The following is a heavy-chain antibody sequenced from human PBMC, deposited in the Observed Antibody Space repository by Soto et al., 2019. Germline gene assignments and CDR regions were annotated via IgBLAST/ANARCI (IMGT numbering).Heavy chain of an antibody. J-gene: IGHJ4*02. Sequence: QLQLQESGPELVKPSETLSLTCTVSGDSISITSYYWGWVRQPPGKGLEWIGSIHYSGSTHYNPSLQSRVTISGDASKKQFSLKLRSVTAADTAVYYCASTKDETLYFDYWGQGTLVTVSS. CDR1: GDSISITSYY. V-gene: IGHV4-39*01. D-gene: IGHD2-15*01. CDR3: ASTKDETLYFDY. CDR2: IHYSGST.